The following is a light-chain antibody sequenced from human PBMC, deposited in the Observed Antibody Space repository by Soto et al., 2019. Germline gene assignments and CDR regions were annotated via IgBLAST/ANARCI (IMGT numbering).Light chain of an antibody. CDR1: QGIRSW. Sequence: DIQMTQSPSSVSASVGDRVTITCRARQGIRSWLAWYQQRPGKAPTLLISAAASLQSAVPSRFSGSGSGTDFTLTISSLQPVDFATYYCQHSDTFHASFGGGTKVEIK. V-gene: IGKV1D-12*01. J-gene: IGKJ4*01. CDR2: AAA. CDR3: QHSDTFHAS.